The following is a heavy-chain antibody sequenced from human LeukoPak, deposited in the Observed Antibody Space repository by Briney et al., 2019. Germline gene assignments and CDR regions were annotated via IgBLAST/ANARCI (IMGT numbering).Heavy chain of an antibody. CDR1: GYTLTELS. CDR3: ATGPNTAMVHPFDY. Sequence: GASVKVSCKVSGYTLTELSMHWVRQAPGKGLEWMGGFDPEDGETIYAQKFQGRVTMTEDTSTDTAYMELSSLRSEDTAVYYCATGPNTAMVHPFDYWGQGTLVTVSS. CDR2: FDPEDGET. J-gene: IGHJ4*02. V-gene: IGHV1-24*01. D-gene: IGHD5-18*01.